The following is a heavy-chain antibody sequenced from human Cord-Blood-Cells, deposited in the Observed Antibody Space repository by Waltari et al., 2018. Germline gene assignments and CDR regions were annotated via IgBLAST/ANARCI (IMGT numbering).Heavy chain of an antibody. Sequence: EVQLVESGGGLVQPGGSLRLSCAAPGFTFSSYWMRWVRQAPGKGLEWVANIKQDGSEKYYVDSVKGRFTISRDNAKNSLYLQMNSLRAEDTAVYYCARDRQLDAFDIWGQGTMVTVSS. CDR2: IKQDGSEK. CDR3: ARDRQLDAFDI. CDR1: GFTFSSYW. V-gene: IGHV3-7*01. J-gene: IGHJ3*02. D-gene: IGHD1-1*01.